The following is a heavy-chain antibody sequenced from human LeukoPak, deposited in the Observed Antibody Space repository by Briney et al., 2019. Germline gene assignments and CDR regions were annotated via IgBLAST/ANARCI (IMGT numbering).Heavy chain of an antibody. CDR1: GFSFINYA. D-gene: IGHD6-13*01. CDR2: MKGGGET. J-gene: IGHJ4*02. Sequence: GGSLRLSCAASGFSFINYAMSWVRQAPARGPEWLSSMKGGGETFYADSVKGRFTISRDNSKNMLYLQMNSLRAEDTAVYYCVKGRISEDGLDFWGQGTLVTVSS. V-gene: IGHV3-23*01. CDR3: VKGRISEDGLDF.